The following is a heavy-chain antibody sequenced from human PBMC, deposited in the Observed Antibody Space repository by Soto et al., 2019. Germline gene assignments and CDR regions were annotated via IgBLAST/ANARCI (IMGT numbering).Heavy chain of an antibody. D-gene: IGHD2-15*01. J-gene: IGHJ5*02. V-gene: IGHV1-18*01. CDR3: SRDGGYCSGGSCYWFDP. Sequence: ASVKVSCKASGYTFTSYGISWVRQAPGQGLEWMGWISAYNGNTNYAQKLQGRVTITADESTSTAYMELSSLRSEDTAVYYCSRDGGYCSGGSCYWFDPWGQGTLVTVSS. CDR1: GYTFTSYG. CDR2: ISAYNGNT.